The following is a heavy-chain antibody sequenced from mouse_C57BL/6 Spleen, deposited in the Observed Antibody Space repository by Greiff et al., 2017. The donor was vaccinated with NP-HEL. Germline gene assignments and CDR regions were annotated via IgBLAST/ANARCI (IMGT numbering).Heavy chain of an antibody. J-gene: IGHJ2*01. V-gene: IGHV14-4*01. CDR2: IDPENGDT. Sequence: EVQVVESGAELVRPGASVKLSCTASCFNIKDDYMHWVKQRPEQGLEWIGWIDPENGDTEYASKFQGKATITADTSSNTAYLQLSSLTSEDTAVYYCTTRNYYGSSYDYWGQGTTLTVSS. CDR1: CFNIKDDY. CDR3: TTRNYYGSSYDY. D-gene: IGHD1-1*01.